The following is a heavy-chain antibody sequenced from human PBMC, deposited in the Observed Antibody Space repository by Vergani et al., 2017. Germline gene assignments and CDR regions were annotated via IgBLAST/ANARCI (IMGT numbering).Heavy chain of an antibody. CDR3: AREDEQWLAXFDY. J-gene: IGHJ4*02. CDR1: GFTFSSYS. D-gene: IGHD6-19*01. CDR2: ISSSSSYI. V-gene: IGHV3-21*01. Sequence: VQLVESGGGLVKPGGSLRLSCAASGFTFSSYSMNWVRQAPGKGLEWVSSISSSSSYIYYADSVKGRFTISRDNAKNSLYLQMNSLRAEDTAVYYCAREDEQWLAXFDYWGQGTLVTVSS.